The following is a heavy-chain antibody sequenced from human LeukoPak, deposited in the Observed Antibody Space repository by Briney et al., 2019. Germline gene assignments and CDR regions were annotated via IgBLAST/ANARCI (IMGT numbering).Heavy chain of an antibody. CDR3: ARGRKLSIAAAGTDFQH. J-gene: IGHJ1*01. Sequence: GASVKVSCKASGYTFTSYDINWVRQATGQGLEWMGWMNPNSGNTGYAQKFQGRVTMTRNTSISTAYMELSSLRSEDTAVYYCARGRKLSIAAAGTDFQHWGQGTLVTVSS. D-gene: IGHD6-13*01. CDR1: GYTFTSYD. CDR2: MNPNSGNT. V-gene: IGHV1-8*01.